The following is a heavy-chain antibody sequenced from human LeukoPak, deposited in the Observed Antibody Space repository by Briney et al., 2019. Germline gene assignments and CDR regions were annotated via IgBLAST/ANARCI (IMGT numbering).Heavy chain of an antibody. CDR3: ARRGKPEGFYGDDYFYYFDY. CDR2: IRYDGSNK. Sequence: TGGSLRLPCAASGFTFSSYGMHWVRQAPGKGLEWVAFIRYDGSNKYYADSVKGRFTISRDNSKNTLYLQMNSLRAEDTAVYYCARRGKPEGFYGDDYFYYFDYWGQGTLVTVSS. CDR1: GFTFSSYG. V-gene: IGHV3-30*02. J-gene: IGHJ4*02. D-gene: IGHD4-17*01.